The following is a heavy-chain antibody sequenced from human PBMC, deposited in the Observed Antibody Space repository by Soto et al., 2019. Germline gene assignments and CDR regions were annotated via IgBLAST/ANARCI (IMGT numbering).Heavy chain of an antibody. D-gene: IGHD2-8*02. Sequence: QVQLEQSGAEVKMPGSSVRVSCKASGGTFSEDAISWVRQAPGQGLEWMGGTIPISDSPKYAQKFQGRVNISAEKANGNSYMELSRLRFGDPALLFLGRGPTGFDFQVDLWGQGTPITVSS. CDR3: GRGPTGFDFQVDL. CDR2: TIPISDSP. CDR1: GGTFSEDA. J-gene: IGHJ5*02. V-gene: IGHV1-69*06.